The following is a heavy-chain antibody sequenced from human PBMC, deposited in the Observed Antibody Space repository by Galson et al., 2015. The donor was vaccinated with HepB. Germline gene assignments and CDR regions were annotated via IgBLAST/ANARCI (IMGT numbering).Heavy chain of an antibody. J-gene: IGHJ6*03. Sequence: SLRLSCAASGFTFSDHGMHWVRQAPAKGLEWVAVVSHDGSIETYVESVKGRFTISRDNSKNTLYLQMNSLSVDDTAVYYCAKDPYSRSSHYYYHMDVWGKGTTVIVSS. CDR2: VSHDGSIE. CDR3: AKDPYSRSSHYYYHMDV. D-gene: IGHD6-6*01. CDR1: GFTFSDHG. V-gene: IGHV3-30*18.